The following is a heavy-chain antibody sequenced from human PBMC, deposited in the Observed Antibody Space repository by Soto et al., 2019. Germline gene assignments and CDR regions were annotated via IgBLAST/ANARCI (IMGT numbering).Heavy chain of an antibody. V-gene: IGHV1-69*08. CDR1: GGTFSSYT. Sequence: QVQLVQSGAEVKKPGSSVKVSCKASGGTFSSYTISWVRQAPGQGLEWMGRIIPILGIANYAQKFQGRVTITADKSTSTVYMELRSLRSEDTAVYYCAREHLIPWGWLQLGTGFDYWGQGTLVTVSS. D-gene: IGHD1-1*01. CDR2: IIPILGIA. J-gene: IGHJ4*02. CDR3: AREHLIPWGWLQLGTGFDY.